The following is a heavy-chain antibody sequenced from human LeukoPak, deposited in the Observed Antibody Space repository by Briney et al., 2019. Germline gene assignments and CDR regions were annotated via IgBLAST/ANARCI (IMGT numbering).Heavy chain of an antibody. CDR1: GYTFSGYY. J-gene: IGHJ1*01. D-gene: IGHD6-13*01. CDR3: AKGYPLSTTAAGTYFQH. Sequence: ASVKVSCKASGYTFSGYYMHWVRQAPGQGLEGMGWINPNSGGTNYAQKFQSRVTMTRDTSISTAYMELSRLRSDDTAVYYCAKGYPLSTTAAGTYFQHWGQGTLVTVSS. V-gene: IGHV1-2*02. CDR2: INPNSGGT.